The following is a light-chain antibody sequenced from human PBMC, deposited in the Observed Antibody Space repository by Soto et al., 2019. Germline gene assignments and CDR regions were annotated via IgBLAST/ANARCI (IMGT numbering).Light chain of an antibody. J-gene: IGKJ4*01. Sequence: DIQLTQSPSFLSASVGDRVTITCRASQAINTYLAWYQQKPGKAPKLLIYDASTLKSGVPSRFSGSGSGTDFTLTISSLQPEDFATYYCQQSLSTPLTFGGGTRVEIK. V-gene: IGKV1-39*01. CDR3: QQSLSTPLT. CDR2: DAS. CDR1: QAINTY.